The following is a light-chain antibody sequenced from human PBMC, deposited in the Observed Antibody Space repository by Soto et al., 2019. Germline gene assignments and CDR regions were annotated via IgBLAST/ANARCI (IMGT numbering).Light chain of an antibody. Sequence: EIVLTQSPGTLSLSPGERATLTCRASQSVRSSYLAWYQQKPGQAPRLLIYGASTRATGIPVRFSGSGSGTDFTLTISSLQPEDFAVYFCHQDFNLPWTFGQGTKVDIK. CDR3: HQDFNLPWT. V-gene: IGKV3-20*01. CDR2: GAS. CDR1: QSVRSSY. J-gene: IGKJ1*01.